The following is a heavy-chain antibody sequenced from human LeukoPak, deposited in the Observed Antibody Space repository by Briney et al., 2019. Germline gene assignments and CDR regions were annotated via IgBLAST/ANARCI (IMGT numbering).Heavy chain of an antibody. CDR2: INRNGGTT. J-gene: IGHJ4*02. CDR3: AKVRGYQLVQVFDY. D-gene: IGHD2-2*01. CDR1: GFTFSSYA. Sequence: PGGSLRLSCAASGFTFSSYAMSWVRQAPGKGLEWVSVINRNGGTTEYSDSVKGRFTISRDNSKNTMYLQMNNLRADDTAVYYCAKVRGYQLVQVFDYWGQGILVTVSS. V-gene: IGHV3-23*01.